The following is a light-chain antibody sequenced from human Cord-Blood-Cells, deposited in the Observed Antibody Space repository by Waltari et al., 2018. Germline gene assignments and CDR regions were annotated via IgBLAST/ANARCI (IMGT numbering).Light chain of an antibody. CDR3: GADHGSGSNFVRV. CDR2: VGTGGIVG. V-gene: IGLV9-49*01. Sequence: QPVLTQPPSASPSLGASVTLTCTLSSGYSNYKVDWYQQRPGKGPRFVMRVGTGGIVGSKGEGIPDRFSGLGSGLNRYLTIKNIQEEDESDYHCGADHGSGSNFVRVFGGGTKLTVL. J-gene: IGLJ3*02. CDR1: SGYSNYK.